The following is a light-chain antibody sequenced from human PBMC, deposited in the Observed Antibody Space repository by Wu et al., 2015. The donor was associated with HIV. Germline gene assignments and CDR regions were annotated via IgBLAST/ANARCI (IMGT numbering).Light chain of an antibody. Sequence: EIVMTQSPSTLSVSPGERATLSCRASQSVSSNLAWYQQKPGQPPRLLIYGASSRATGIPDRFSGSGSGTDFTLTISRLEPEDFAVYYCQHYATSPRTWTFGQGTKVQVK. J-gene: IGKJ1*01. CDR1: QSVSSN. CDR2: GAS. CDR3: QHYATSPRTWT. V-gene: IGKV3-20*01.